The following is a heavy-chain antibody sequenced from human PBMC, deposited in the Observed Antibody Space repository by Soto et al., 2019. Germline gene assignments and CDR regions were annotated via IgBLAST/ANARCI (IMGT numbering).Heavy chain of an antibody. CDR2: INPSGGST. CDR1: GYTFASYY. CDR3: ARDCGTDSFYYGMDI. Sequence: ASVKVSCKASGYTFASYYMYWVRQAPGQGLEWMGIINPSGGSTSYAQKFQGRVTMTRDTSTSTVYMELSSLRSEDTAVYYCARDCGTDSFYYGMDIWAQGTTVTVSS. J-gene: IGHJ6*02. D-gene: IGHD1-1*01. V-gene: IGHV1-46*01.